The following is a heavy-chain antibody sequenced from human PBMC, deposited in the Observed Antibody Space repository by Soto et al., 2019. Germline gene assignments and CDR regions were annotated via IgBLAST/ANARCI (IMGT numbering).Heavy chain of an antibody. V-gene: IGHV5-51*01. D-gene: IGHD2-2*01. Sequence: PGESLKISCKGSGYSFTSYWIGWGLQMPWKGLQWMGIIYPGDSDTRYSPSFQGQVTISADKPITTAYLKWSSLKGSDTAMYYCARHGVVVPAASDAYGMDVWGQGTTVTVSS. CDR1: GYSFTSYW. CDR2: IYPGDSDT. J-gene: IGHJ6*02. CDR3: ARHGVVVPAASDAYGMDV.